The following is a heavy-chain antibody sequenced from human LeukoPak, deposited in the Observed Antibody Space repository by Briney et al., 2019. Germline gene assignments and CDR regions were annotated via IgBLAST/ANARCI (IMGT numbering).Heavy chain of an antibody. CDR2: IRYDGSNK. J-gene: IGHJ5*02. Sequence: GGSLRLSCAASGFTFSSYGTHWVRQAPGKGLEWVAFIRYDGSNKYYADSVKGRFTISRDNAKNTLYLQMNSLRDEDTAVYYCARESGYHGSGFDPWGQGTLVTVSS. CDR1: GFTFSSYG. D-gene: IGHD3-10*01. V-gene: IGHV3-30*02. CDR3: ARESGYHGSGFDP.